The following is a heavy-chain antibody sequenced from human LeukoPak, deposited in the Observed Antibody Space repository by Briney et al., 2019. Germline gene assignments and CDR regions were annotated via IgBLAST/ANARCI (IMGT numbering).Heavy chain of an antibody. Sequence: AGTLTLTCAVSASTYSRYNMNWARKAQGRGVERDCSISDSSSYIYYADSVKGRFTISRDNAKNSVYLQMHSLRAEDTAVYYCARDLSPIYGSGSYLVYWGQGTLVTVSS. V-gene: IGHV3-21*01. CDR1: ASTYSRYN. CDR3: ARDLSPIYGSGSYLVY. D-gene: IGHD3-10*01. CDR2: ISDSSSYI. J-gene: IGHJ4*02.